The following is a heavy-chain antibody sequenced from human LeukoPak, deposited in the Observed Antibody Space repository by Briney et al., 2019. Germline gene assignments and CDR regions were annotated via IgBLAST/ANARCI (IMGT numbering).Heavy chain of an antibody. CDR1: GYTFTTYA. Sequence: ASVKVSCKASGYTFTTYAMNWVRQAPGQGLEWMGIINPSGGSTSYAQKFQGRVTMTRDTSTSTVYMELSSLRSEDTAVYYCARDKADSSGYYYRGAFDIWGQGTMVTVSS. CDR2: INPSGGST. V-gene: IGHV1-46*01. J-gene: IGHJ3*02. CDR3: ARDKADSSGYYYRGAFDI. D-gene: IGHD3-22*01.